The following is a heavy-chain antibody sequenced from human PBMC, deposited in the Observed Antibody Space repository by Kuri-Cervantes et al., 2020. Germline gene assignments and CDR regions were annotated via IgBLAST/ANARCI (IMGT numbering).Heavy chain of an antibody. CDR3: ARGEMKGIAKTFDY. Sequence: SETLSLTCAVYGGSFSGYYWSWIRQPPGKGLEWLGYVYPSGSTNYNPSLKSRVTISVDTSKNQFSLKLSSVTAADTAVYYCARGEMKGIAKTFDYWGQGTLVTVSS. J-gene: IGHJ4*02. V-gene: IGHV4-4*08. D-gene: IGHD6-13*01. CDR1: GGSFSGYY. CDR2: VYPSGST.